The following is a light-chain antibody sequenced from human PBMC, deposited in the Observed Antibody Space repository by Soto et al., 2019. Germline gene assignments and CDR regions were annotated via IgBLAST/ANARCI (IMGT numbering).Light chain of an antibody. J-gene: IGKJ5*01. CDR2: GAS. V-gene: IGKV3-20*01. CDR3: QQYGSSPQAT. CDR1: QSVSSNY. Sequence: EIVLTQSPDTLSLSPGERATLSCRASQSVSSNYLAWYQQIPGQAPRPLIYGASSRVPGIPDRFSGSGCGTDFTLTTSRLEPDDFLVYYCQQYGSSPQATFGQGTRLDIK.